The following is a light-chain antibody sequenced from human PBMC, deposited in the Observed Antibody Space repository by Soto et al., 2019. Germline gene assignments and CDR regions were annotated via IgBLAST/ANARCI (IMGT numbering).Light chain of an antibody. V-gene: IGKV1-39*01. Sequence: DIPMTQSPSSLSASVGDTVTITCRASQSVSTYLNWYQQRPGKAPSLLIYDASTLQRGVPSRFSGSGSSTDFTLTISNLQSEDFATYYCQQSYSTPRTFGQGTKVEIK. CDR1: QSVSTY. J-gene: IGKJ1*01. CDR3: QQSYSTPRT. CDR2: DAS.